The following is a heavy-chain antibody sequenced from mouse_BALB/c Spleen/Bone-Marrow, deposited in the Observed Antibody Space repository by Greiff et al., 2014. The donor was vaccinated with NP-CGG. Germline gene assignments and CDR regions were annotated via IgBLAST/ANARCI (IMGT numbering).Heavy chain of an antibody. CDR1: GFTFTDYF. CDR3: ARDYNGYFDF. CDR2: IRNKPSGYTT. J-gene: IGHJ2*01. Sequence: EVQVVESGGGLVQPGGSLRLSCTTSGFTFTDYFMTWVRQPPGKALEWLGFIRNKPSGYTTEYNPSVKGRFSISRDNSQGIFYLQMNTLRAEDSAIYYCARDYNGYFDFWGQGTTLTVSS. D-gene: IGHD6-1*01. V-gene: IGHV7-3*02.